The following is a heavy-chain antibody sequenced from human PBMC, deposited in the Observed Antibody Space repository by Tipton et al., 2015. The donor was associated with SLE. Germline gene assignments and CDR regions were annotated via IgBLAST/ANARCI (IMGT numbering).Heavy chain of an antibody. V-gene: IGHV3-9*01. Sequence: SLRLSCAASGFSFDDYAMHWVRQAPGKGLEWVAGIGWDSAYIAYEDSVEGRFTISRDNAKKSLYLQMDSLRAEDTALYYCAKDISRGEWELLGWFDPWGQGTLVTVSS. CDR1: GFSFDDYA. CDR2: IGWDSAYI. D-gene: IGHD1-26*01. CDR3: AKDISRGEWELLGWFDP. J-gene: IGHJ5*02.